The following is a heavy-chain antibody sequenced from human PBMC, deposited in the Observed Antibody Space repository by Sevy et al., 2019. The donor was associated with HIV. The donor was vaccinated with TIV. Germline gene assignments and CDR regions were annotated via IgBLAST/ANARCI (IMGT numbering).Heavy chain of an antibody. D-gene: IGHD3-9*01. J-gene: IGHJ4*02. CDR1: GFTFSGYS. V-gene: IGHV3-30-3*01. Sequence: GGSLRLSCAASGFTFSGYSMHWVRQAPGKGLEWVAVISYDGSNKYYADSVKGRFTISRDNSKNTLYLQMNSLRAEDTAVYYCARDLTRIFAYWGQGTLVTVSS. CDR3: ARDLTRIFAY. CDR2: ISYDGSNK.